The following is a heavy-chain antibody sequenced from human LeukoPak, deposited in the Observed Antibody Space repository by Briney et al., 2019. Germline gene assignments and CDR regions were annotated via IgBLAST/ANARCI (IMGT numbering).Heavy chain of an antibody. V-gene: IGHV3-30*18. CDR3: AKEVSANFDH. CDR2: ISYDGNIK. D-gene: IGHD2-21*02. CDR1: GFTFSSYG. J-gene: IGHJ4*02. Sequence: PGGSLTLSCAASGFTFSSYGIHWVRQAPGKGLEWVAVISYDGNIKNYADSVKGRFTVSRDNSKNTLYLQMNSLRAEDTAVYYCAKEVSANFDHWGQGTLVTVSS.